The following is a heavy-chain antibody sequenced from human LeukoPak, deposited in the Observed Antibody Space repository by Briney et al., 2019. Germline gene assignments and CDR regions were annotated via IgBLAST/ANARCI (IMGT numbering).Heavy chain of an antibody. V-gene: IGHV4-34*01. Sequence: PSETLSLTCAVYGGSFSGYYWSWIRQPPGKGLEWIGEINHSGSTNYNPSLKSRVTISVDTSKNQFSLKLSFVTAADTAVYYCARKIAARYYYYGMDVWGQGTTVTVSS. CDR2: INHSGST. CDR1: GGSFSGYY. J-gene: IGHJ6*02. D-gene: IGHD6-6*01. CDR3: ARKIAARYYYYGMDV.